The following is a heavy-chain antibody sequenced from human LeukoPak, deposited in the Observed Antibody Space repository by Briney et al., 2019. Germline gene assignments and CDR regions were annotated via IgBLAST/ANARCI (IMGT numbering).Heavy chain of an antibody. J-gene: IGHJ2*01. V-gene: IGHV1-69*04. CDR1: GGTFSSYA. D-gene: IGHD3-22*01. Sequence: ASVKVSCKASGGTFSSYAISWVRQAPGQGLEWMGRIIPILGIANYAQKFQGRVTITADKSTSTAYMELSSLRSEDTAVYYCARVLVGGYYDSSGRRYFDLWGRGTLVTVSS. CDR2: IIPILGIA. CDR3: ARVLVGGYYDSSGRRYFDL.